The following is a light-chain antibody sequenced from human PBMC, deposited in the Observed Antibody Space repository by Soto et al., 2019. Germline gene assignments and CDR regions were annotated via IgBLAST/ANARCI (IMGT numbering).Light chain of an antibody. CDR1: SSDVGGYNY. CDR2: EVS. Sequence: QSALTQPASLSGSPGQSITISCTGTSSDVGGYNYVSWYQQHPDKAPKLMLYEVSNRPSGVSNRFSGSKSGNTASLTITGLQTEDEADYYCSSYTSSSTWVFGGGTKLTVL. V-gene: IGLV2-14*01. CDR3: SSYTSSSTWV. J-gene: IGLJ3*02.